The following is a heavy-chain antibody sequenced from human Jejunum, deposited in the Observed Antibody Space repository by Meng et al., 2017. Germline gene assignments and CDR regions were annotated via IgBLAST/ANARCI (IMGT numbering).Heavy chain of an antibody. D-gene: IGHD1-26*01. CDR2: VYYSGHT. J-gene: IGHJ4*02. CDR1: GDSFSSDNYY. V-gene: IGHV4-61*03. Sequence: QAPLQGSGPGLVRPSETLSLTCTVSGDSFSSDNYYWSWIRQPPGKGLEWIGYVYYSGHTDCNPSLKSRLSISIDTSKNHFSLKLSSVTAADTAVYYCARTPLYSGSYYFDPWGQGALVTVSS. CDR3: ARTPLYSGSYYFDP.